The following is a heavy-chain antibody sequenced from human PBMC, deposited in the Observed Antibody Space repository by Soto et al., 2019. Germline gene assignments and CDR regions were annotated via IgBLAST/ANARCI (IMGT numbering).Heavy chain of an antibody. Sequence: QVQLVESGGGVVQPGRSLRLSCAASGFTFSSYGMHWVRQAPGKGLEWVEVISNDGSNKYYADSVKGRFTISRDNSKNTLYLQRNSVRAEDTALYYCVNDIWTGYLDYWGQGTLVTVSS. V-gene: IGHV3-30*18. CDR2: ISNDGSNK. D-gene: IGHD3-9*01. CDR3: VNDIWTGYLDY. CDR1: GFTFSSYG. J-gene: IGHJ4*02.